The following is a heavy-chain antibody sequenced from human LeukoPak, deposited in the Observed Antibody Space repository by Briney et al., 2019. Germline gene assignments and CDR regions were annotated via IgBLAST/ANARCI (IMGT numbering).Heavy chain of an antibody. CDR2: VYHSATT. CDR3: ARSGYSYGRPPNYFDY. CDR1: DYSISSGYY. D-gene: IGHD5-18*01. Sequence: SETLSLTCRVSDYSISSGYYWGWIRQPPGKGLEWIGSVYHSATTYYNPSLKSRVTISVDTSKNQFSLKLSSVTAADTAVYYCARSGYSYGRPPNYFDYWGQGTLVTVSS. J-gene: IGHJ4*02. V-gene: IGHV4-38-2*01.